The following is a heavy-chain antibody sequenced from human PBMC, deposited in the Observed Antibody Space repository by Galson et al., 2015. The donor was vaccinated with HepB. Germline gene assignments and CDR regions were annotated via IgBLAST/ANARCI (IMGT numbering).Heavy chain of an antibody. J-gene: IGHJ4*02. Sequence: SLRLSCAVSGFTFTSYGMHWVRQAPGKGLEWVAVIWPDGSNQYYVESVKGRFTISRDNSKNTLYLQMNSLRAEDTAVYYCAKGLHNDLVTGYSTPVFDNWGQGALVTVSS. CDR2: IWPDGSNQ. CDR1: GFTFTSYG. CDR3: AKGLHNDLVTGYSTPVFDN. D-gene: IGHD3-9*01. V-gene: IGHV3-33*03.